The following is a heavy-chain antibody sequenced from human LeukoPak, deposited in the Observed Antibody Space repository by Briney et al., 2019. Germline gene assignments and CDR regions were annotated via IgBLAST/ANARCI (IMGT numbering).Heavy chain of an antibody. J-gene: IGHJ3*02. V-gene: IGHV3-9*01. CDR1: GFTFDDYA. Sequence: GGSLRLSCAASGFTFDDYAMHWVRQAPGTGLEWVSGISWNSGSIGYANSVKGRFTISRENAKNSLYPQMNSLRAEDTALFYCAKDPQDYYDSSGPYWSIDIWGQGTMVTVSS. CDR2: ISWNSGSI. CDR3: AKDPQDYYDSSGPYWSIDI. D-gene: IGHD3-22*01.